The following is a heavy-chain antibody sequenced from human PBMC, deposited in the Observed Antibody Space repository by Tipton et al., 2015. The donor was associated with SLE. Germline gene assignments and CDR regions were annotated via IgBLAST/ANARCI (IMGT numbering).Heavy chain of an antibody. CDR1: GFTFSSYA. J-gene: IGHJ3*02. V-gene: IGHV3-23*01. CDR3: AKDDTTGWTGARASDAFDI. CDR2: ISITSTTI. D-gene: IGHD6-19*01. Sequence: SLRLSCAASGFTFSSYAMSWVRQAPGKGLEWVSTISITSTTITYADSVKGRFTISRDNSKNTLFLQMNNLRVEDTAMYYCAKDDTTGWTGARASDAFDIWGPGTVVTVSS.